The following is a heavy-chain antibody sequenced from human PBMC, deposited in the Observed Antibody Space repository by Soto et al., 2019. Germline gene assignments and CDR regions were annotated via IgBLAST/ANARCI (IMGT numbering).Heavy chain of an antibody. Sequence: PGGSLRLSCAASGFTFDSYAMSWARQAPGMGLEWVSSISGTSGSTQYADSVKGRFTIFRDNSKNTLFLHMTSLRAEDTAVYYCAKAMGLVGASHYFDAWGQGT. CDR2: ISGTSGST. J-gene: IGHJ4*02. CDR1: GFTFDSYA. V-gene: IGHV3-23*01. CDR3: AKAMGLVGASHYFDA. D-gene: IGHD1-26*01.